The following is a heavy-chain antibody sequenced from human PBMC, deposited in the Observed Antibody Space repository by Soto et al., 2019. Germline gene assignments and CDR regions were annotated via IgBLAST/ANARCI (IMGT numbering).Heavy chain of an antibody. Sequence: QMQLRESGPGLVKPSQTLSLTCTVSGGSVSSGHYYWSWIRQPPGKGLEGIGYTYYSWSTYYNPSLESRLTISIDTSKNQSSLKLTSVTAADTGVYYCAADVGGLFPYDSSDAFDIWGQGTMVAVSS. CDR1: GGSVSSGHYY. J-gene: IGHJ3*02. V-gene: IGHV4-30-4*01. D-gene: IGHD3-22*01. CDR3: AADVGGLFPYDSSDAFDI. CDR2: TYYSWST.